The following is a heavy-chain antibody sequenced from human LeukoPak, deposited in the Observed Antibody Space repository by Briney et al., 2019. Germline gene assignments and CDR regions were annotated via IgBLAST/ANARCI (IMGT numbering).Heavy chain of an antibody. J-gene: IGHJ5*02. D-gene: IGHD6-13*01. CDR2: ISSSSDRI. V-gene: IGHV3-48*01. Sequence: PGGSLRLSCAASGFTFSTYSMNWVRQAPGKGLEWVSYISSSSDRILYADSVKGRFTISRDNAKNSLYLQMSSLRAEDTAVYYCARVTEQLVDPWGQGTLVTVSS. CDR1: GFTFSTYS. CDR3: ARVTEQLVDP.